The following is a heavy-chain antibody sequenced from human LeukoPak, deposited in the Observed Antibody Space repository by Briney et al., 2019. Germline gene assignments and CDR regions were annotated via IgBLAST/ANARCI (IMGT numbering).Heavy chain of an antibody. CDR3: ARGGNSGWRTPNDDY. V-gene: IGHV1-18*01. Sequence: ASVKVSCKASGYTFTSYGISWLRQAPGQGLEWMGWSSAYNGNTNYAQKLQGRGTMTTDTSTSTAYMELRSLRSDDTAVYYCARGGNSGWRTPNDDYWGQGTLVTASS. CDR2: SSAYNGNT. D-gene: IGHD6-19*01. CDR1: GYTFTSYG. J-gene: IGHJ4*02.